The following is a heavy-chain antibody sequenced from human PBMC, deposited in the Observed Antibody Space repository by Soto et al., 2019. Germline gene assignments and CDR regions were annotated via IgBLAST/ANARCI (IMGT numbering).Heavy chain of an antibody. D-gene: IGHD6-13*01. CDR3: ARDPARYSSSWANCYGMDV. CDR2: INPSGGST. V-gene: IGHV1-46*01. Sequence: ASVKVSCKASGYTFTSYYIHWVRQAPGQGLEWMGIINPSGGSTSYAQKFQGRVTMTRDTSTSTVYMELSSLRSEDTAVYYCARDPARYSSSWANCYGMDVWGQGTTVTVSS. CDR1: GYTFTSYY. J-gene: IGHJ6*02.